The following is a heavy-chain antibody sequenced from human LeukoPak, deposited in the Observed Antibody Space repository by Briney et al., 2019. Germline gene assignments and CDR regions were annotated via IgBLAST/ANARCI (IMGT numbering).Heavy chain of an antibody. V-gene: IGHV3-7*03. J-gene: IGHJ4*02. CDR3: ARFIYSSGWAVDC. Sequence: PGGSLRLSCAASGFTFSSYWMTWVRQAPGKGLEWVANIKQDGSEKHYVDSVKGRFTISRDNAKNSLHLQMNSLGADDTAVYYCARFIYSSGWAVDCWGQGSLVTVSS. CDR1: GFTFSSYW. CDR2: IKQDGSEK. D-gene: IGHD6-19*01.